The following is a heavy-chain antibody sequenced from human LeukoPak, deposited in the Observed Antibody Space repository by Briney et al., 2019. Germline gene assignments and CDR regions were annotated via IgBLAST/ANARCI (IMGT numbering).Heavy chain of an antibody. J-gene: IGHJ4*02. CDR2: ISWNSGSI. D-gene: IGHD2-2*01. CDR3: ARDIVVVPAANVLDY. V-gene: IGHV3-9*01. Sequence: GGSLRLSCAASGFTFDDYAMHWVRQAPGKGLEWVSGISWNSGSIGYADSVKGRFTISRDNAKNSLYLQMNSLRAEDTAVYYCARDIVVVPAANVLDYWGQGTLVTVSS. CDR1: GFTFDDYA.